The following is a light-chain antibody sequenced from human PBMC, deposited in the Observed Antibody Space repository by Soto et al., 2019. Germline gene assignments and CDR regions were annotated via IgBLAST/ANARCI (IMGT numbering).Light chain of an antibody. CDR1: QSVSSN. CDR3: QQYNNWPPIT. Sequence: EIVMTHSPATLSVSPWERATLSCRASQSVSSNLAWYQQKPGQAPRLLIYGASTRATGIPARFSGSGSGTEFTLPISSLQSEDFAVYYCQQYNNWPPITFGGGTKVDIK. CDR2: GAS. J-gene: IGKJ4*01. V-gene: IGKV3-15*01.